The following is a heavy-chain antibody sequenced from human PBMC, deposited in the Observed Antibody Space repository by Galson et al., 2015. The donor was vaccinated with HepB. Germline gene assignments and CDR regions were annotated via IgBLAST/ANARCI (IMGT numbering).Heavy chain of an antibody. V-gene: IGHV4-31*03. Sequence: TLSLTCSVSGYSVTTGGFFWAWIRHHPRQGLEWIGHIYYAGSTSYNPTLETRVSISVDTSKNQFSLKLSSVTAADSAVYCWGRMARKAGWFDTWGQGTLITVSA. CDR3: GRMARKAGWFDT. CDR1: GYSVTTGGFF. D-gene: IGHD5-24*01. J-gene: IGHJ5*02. CDR2: IYYAGST.